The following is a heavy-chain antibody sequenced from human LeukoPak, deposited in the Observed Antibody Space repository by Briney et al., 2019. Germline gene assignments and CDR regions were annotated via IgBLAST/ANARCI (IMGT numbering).Heavy chain of an antibody. CDR1: GYTLTELS. V-gene: IGHV1-24*01. CDR3: ARAPAITYYYDSSGYFTFDY. J-gene: IGHJ4*02. CDR2: FDPEDGET. D-gene: IGHD3-22*01. Sequence: ASVKVSCKVSGYTLTELSMHWVRQAPGKGLEWMGRFDPEDGETIYAQKFQGRVTMTADTSTDTVYMELSSLRSEDTAVYYCARAPAITYYYDSSGYFTFDYWGQGTLVTVSS.